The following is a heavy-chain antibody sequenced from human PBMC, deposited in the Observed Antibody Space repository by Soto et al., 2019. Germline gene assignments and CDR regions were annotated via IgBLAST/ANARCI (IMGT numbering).Heavy chain of an antibody. J-gene: IGHJ4*02. Sequence: EVQLVESGGGLVQPGGSLSLSCAASGFTFSNYWMSWVRQAPGKGLEWVANIKQDGGDNSYVDSVKGRFSISRDNAKNSLYLHLNSLRAEDTAVYYCARLQSLAGVYWCQGTLVSVSS. CDR2: IKQDGGDN. V-gene: IGHV3-7*05. CDR3: ARLQSLAGVY. CDR1: GFTFSNYW. D-gene: IGHD6-19*01.